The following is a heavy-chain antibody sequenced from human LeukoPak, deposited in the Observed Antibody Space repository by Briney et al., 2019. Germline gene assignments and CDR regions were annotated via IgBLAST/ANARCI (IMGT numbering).Heavy chain of an antibody. Sequence: SETLSLTCTVSGGSISSYYWSWIRQPPGKGLDWIGYIYYSGSTNYNPSLKSRVTISVDTSKNQFSLKLSSVTAADTAVYYCARAHAKIAVAGSFAFDIWGQGTMVTVSS. CDR2: IYYSGST. V-gene: IGHV4-59*01. J-gene: IGHJ3*02. CDR3: ARAHAKIAVAGSFAFDI. D-gene: IGHD6-19*01. CDR1: GGSISSYY.